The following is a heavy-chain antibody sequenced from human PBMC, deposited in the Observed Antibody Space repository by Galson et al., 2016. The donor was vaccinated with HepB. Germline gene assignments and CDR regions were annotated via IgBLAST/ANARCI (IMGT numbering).Heavy chain of an antibody. CDR3: ARAGLLTKASFDY. D-gene: IGHD1-14*01. Sequence: SETLSLTCSDGSISSSDLSWGWIRQPPGKGLEWIGTVYRGRTYYNPSLEGRVTIFVDMSTDLLSLKVTSLTAADTAVYDCARAGLLTKASFDYWGQGARVAVSS. CDR2: VYRGRT. J-gene: IGHJ4*02. CDR1: DGSISSSDLS. V-gene: IGHV4-39*01.